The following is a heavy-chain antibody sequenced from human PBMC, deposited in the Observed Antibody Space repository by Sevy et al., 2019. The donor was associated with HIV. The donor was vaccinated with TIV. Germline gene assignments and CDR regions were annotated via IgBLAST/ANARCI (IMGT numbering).Heavy chain of an antibody. V-gene: IGHV4-59*01. D-gene: IGHD6-13*01. CDR2: IYDTGST. CDR1: GGSISSYY. Sequence: SETLSLTCTVSGGSISSYYWSWIRQPPGKGLEWIGYIYDTGSTNYNPSLKSRVTISVDTSNNQFSLKLSSVTAADTVVYYCARWPYSSSWYVFDYWGQGTLVTVSS. J-gene: IGHJ4*02. CDR3: ARWPYSSSWYVFDY.